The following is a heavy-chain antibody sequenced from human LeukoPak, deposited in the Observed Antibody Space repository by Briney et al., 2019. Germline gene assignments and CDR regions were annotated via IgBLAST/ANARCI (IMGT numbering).Heavy chain of an antibody. CDR3: ARALTGKRFFYFDY. V-gene: IGHV3-7*01. D-gene: IGHD1-1*01. Sequence: GGSLRLPCAASGFTFSSYWMTWVRQAPGKGLEWVANIKEDGSETYYVDSVKGRFTISRDNAKNALFLQMDSLTAGDTAVYYCARALTGKRFFYFDYWGQGTLVTVSS. CDR2: IKEDGSET. J-gene: IGHJ4*02. CDR1: GFTFSSYW.